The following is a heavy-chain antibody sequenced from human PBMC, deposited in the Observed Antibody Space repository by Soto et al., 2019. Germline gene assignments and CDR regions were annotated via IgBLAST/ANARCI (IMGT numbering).Heavy chain of an antibody. CDR1: GGSFSGYY. J-gene: IGHJ5*02. CDR2: INHSGST. V-gene: IGHV4-34*01. Sequence: SDTHSLTCAVYGGSFSGYYWSWIRQPPGKGLEWIGEINHSGSTNYNPSLKSRVTISVDTSKNQFSLKLSSVTAADTAVYYCAKSAKSHTLFDRLGQGNLVTFAS. CDR3: AKSAKSHTLFDR.